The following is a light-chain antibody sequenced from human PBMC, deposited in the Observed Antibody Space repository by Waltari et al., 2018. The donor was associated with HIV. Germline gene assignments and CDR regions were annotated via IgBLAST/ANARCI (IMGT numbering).Light chain of an antibody. J-gene: IGLJ2*01. CDR2: EVS. Sequence: HSALTQPPSASGSPGQSVTTPCTGTSSDVGGYNYVSWYQQHPGKAPKPMFYEVSKRPSGVPDRFSGSRSGNTASLIVSGLQAEDEAYYYCSSYAGSNNWAIFGGGTKLTVL. V-gene: IGLV2-8*01. CDR3: SSYAGSNNWAI. CDR1: SSDVGGYNY.